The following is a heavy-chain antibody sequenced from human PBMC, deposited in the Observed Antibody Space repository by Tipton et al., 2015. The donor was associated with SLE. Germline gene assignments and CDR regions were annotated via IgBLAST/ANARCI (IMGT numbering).Heavy chain of an antibody. CDR2: IYYSGST. Sequence: TLSLTCTVSGGSISSSRYFWGWIRQPPGKGLEWIGNIYYSGSTYYNPSLKSRVTISVDTSKNQFSLKLSSVTAADTAVYYCARVEGLGPLGVWGQGTTVTVSS. CDR3: ARVEGLGPLGV. V-gene: IGHV4-39*07. CDR1: GGSISSSRYF. J-gene: IGHJ6*02.